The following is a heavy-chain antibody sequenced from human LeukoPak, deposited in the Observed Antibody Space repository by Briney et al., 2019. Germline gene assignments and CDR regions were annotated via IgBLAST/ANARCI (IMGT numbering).Heavy chain of an antibody. CDR3: ARDRYDSSGFGYYYYMDV. Sequence: SETLSLTCTVSGGSISSYYWSWIRQPPGKGLEWIGYIYYSGSTNYNPSLKSRVTISVDTSKNQFSLKLSSVTAADTVVYYCARDRYDSSGFGYYYYMDVWGKGTTVAVSS. CDR1: GGSISSYY. CDR2: IYYSGST. V-gene: IGHV4-59*01. D-gene: IGHD3-22*01. J-gene: IGHJ6*03.